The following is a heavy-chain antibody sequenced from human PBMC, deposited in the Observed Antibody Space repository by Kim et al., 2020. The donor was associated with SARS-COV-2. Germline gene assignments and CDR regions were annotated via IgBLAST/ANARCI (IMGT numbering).Heavy chain of an antibody. CDR1: GASISSSGYY. Sequence: SETLSLTCTVSGASISSSGYYWGWIRQPPGKGLEWIGSVYYTGSTYYNPSLKSRVTISVDTSKNQFSLKLSSVTAADTAVYYCARHFRXXSIXXXGIFQXXXWGQGTL. CDR3: ARHFRXXSIXXXGIFQXXX. V-gene: IGHV4-39*01. D-gene: IGHD2-15*01. J-gene: IGHJ4*02. CDR2: VYYTGST.